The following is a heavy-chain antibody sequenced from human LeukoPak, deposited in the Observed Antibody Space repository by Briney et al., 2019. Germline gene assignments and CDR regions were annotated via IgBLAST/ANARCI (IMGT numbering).Heavy chain of an antibody. Sequence: GGSLRLSCAASGFTFDDYGMSWVRQGPGKGLEWVSGINWNGGNTGYADSVKGRFTIFRDNAKNSLYLQMNSLRAGDTAVYYCARDKYNSGAYGDFDHWGQGTLVTVSS. CDR3: ARDKYNSGAYGDFDH. CDR2: INWNGGNT. J-gene: IGHJ4*02. D-gene: IGHD6-19*01. V-gene: IGHV3-20*04. CDR1: GFTFDDYG.